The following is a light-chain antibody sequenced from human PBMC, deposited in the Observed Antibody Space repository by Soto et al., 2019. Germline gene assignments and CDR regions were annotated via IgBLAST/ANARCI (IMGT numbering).Light chain of an antibody. V-gene: IGLV1-40*01. CDR1: SSNIGANYD. CDR2: GNN. Sequence: SVLTQPPSVSWAPGQRVTISCTGSSSNIGANYDVHWYQQRPGTAPKLLIFGNNNRPSGVPDRFSGSKSGTSASLAITGLQAEDEGDYYCQSYDSTLSARYVFGTGTKVTVL. J-gene: IGLJ1*01. CDR3: QSYDSTLSARYV.